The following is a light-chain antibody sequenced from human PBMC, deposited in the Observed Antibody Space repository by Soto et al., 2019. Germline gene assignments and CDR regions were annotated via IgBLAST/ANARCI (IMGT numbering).Light chain of an antibody. Sequence: ALPQPASMSGSPGQTITISCTGTSTDVGGYNAVSWYQHHPGKAPKLIIYEVTHRPSGVSDRFSASKSGNTASLTISGLQAEDEADYYCISFSVSHHEVYRTSTKVTVL. CDR2: EVT. CDR1: STDVGGYNA. V-gene: IGLV2-14*01. CDR3: ISFSVSHHEV. J-gene: IGLJ1*01.